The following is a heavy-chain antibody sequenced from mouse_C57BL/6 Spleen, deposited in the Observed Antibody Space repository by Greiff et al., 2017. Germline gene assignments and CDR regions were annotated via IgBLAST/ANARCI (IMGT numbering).Heavy chain of an antibody. J-gene: IGHJ4*01. V-gene: IGHV1-55*01. Sequence: VQLQQPGAELVKPGASVKMSCKASGYTFTSYWITWVKQRPGQGLEWIGDIYPGSGSTNYNEKFKSKATLTVDTSSSTADMQLSSLTSEDSSVYYCARSRDYDSSYVGAMDYWGQGTSVTVSS. CDR2: IYPGSGST. CDR1: GYTFTSYW. CDR3: ARSRDYDSSYVGAMDY. D-gene: IGHD1-1*01.